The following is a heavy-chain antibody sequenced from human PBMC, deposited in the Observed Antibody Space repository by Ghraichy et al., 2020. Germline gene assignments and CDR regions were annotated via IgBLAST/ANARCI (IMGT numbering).Heavy chain of an antibody. Sequence: GGSLRLSCAASGFTFSSYGMHWVRLAPGKGLEWVAVISYDGSNKYYADSVKGRFTISRDNSKNTLYLQMNSLRAEDTAVYYCAKDSSGWSDYWGQGTLVTVSS. J-gene: IGHJ4*02. D-gene: IGHD6-19*01. CDR1: GFTFSSYG. V-gene: IGHV3-30*18. CDR2: ISYDGSNK. CDR3: AKDSSGWSDY.